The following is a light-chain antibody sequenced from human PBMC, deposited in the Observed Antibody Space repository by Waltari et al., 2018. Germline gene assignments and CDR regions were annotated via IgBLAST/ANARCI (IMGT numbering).Light chain of an antibody. Sequence: DIQMTQSPSSVSASVGDRVTITCRASQNISNFLAWYQQKPGQPPKLLIYWASTRESGVPDRFSGSESGTDFTLTISSLQAEDVAVYYCHQYYSTPFTFGPGTKVDIK. J-gene: IGKJ3*01. CDR2: WAS. CDR1: QNISNF. V-gene: IGKV4-1*01. CDR3: HQYYSTPFT.